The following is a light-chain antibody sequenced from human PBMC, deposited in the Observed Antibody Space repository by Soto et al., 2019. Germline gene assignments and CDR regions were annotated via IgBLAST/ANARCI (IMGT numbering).Light chain of an antibody. V-gene: IGLV2-23*01. CDR2: EGS. Sequence: QSALTQPASVSGSPGQSITISCTGTSSDVGSYNLVSWYQQHPGKAPKLMIYEGSKRPSGVSNRLSGPKSGNTASLTISGLQAEDEAEYYCCSYAGSSTYVVFGGGTKLTVL. J-gene: IGLJ2*01. CDR1: SSDVGSYNL. CDR3: CSYAGSSTYVV.